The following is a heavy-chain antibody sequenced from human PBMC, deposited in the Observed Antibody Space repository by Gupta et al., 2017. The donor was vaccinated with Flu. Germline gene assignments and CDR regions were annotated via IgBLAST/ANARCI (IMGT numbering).Heavy chain of an antibody. CDR3: ARGGMYYDFWSGYYNNYYFDY. CDR2: IWYDGSNK. J-gene: IGHJ4*02. V-gene: IGHV3-33*01. Sequence: VVSGLVVYQACRSRCLSWTACGSWFSMEGLHEVRQAPGKGLEWVAVIWYDGSNKYYADSVKGRFTISRDNSKNTLYLQMNSLRAEDTAVYYCARGGMYYDFWSGYYNNYYFDYWGQGTLVTVSS. D-gene: IGHD3-3*01. CDR1: GSWFSMEG.